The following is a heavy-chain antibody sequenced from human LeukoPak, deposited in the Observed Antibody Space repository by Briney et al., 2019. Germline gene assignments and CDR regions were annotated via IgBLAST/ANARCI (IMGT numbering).Heavy chain of an antibody. V-gene: IGHV4-34*01. Sequence: SETLSLTCAVYGGSFSGYYWSWIRQPPGKGLEWIGEINHSGSTNYNPSLKSRVTISVDTSKNQFSLKLSSVTAADTAVYYCASRGYCSSTSCYHWFDPWGQGTLVTASS. D-gene: IGHD2-2*01. CDR2: INHSGST. J-gene: IGHJ5*02. CDR1: GGSFSGYY. CDR3: ASRGYCSSTSCYHWFDP.